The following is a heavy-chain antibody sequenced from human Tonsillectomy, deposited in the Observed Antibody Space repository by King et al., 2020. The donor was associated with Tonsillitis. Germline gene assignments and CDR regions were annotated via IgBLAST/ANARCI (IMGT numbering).Heavy chain of an antibody. CDR1: GFTFSSYW. V-gene: IGHV3-74*01. CDR3: ARAKSGGFDY. Sequence: VQLVESGGGLVQPGGSLRLSCAASGFTFSSYWMHWVRQGPGKGLVWVSRIKSDGSSTSYADSVKGRVTISRDNAKNTLYLQMNRLRAGDTAVYYCARAKSGGFDYWGQGTLVTVSS. D-gene: IGHD2-15*01. J-gene: IGHJ4*02. CDR2: IKSDGSST.